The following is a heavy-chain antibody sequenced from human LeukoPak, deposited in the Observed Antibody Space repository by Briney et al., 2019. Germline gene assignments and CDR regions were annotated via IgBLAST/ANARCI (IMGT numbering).Heavy chain of an antibody. Sequence: GGSLRLSCAASGFTFSSYSMNWVRQAPGKGLEGVSYISSSSSTIYYADSVKGRFTISRDNAKNSLYLQMNSLRAEDTAVYYCARDRSGAAVAGTFDYWGQGTLVTVSS. V-gene: IGHV3-48*04. CDR2: ISSSSSTI. D-gene: IGHD6-19*01. CDR1: GFTFSSYS. J-gene: IGHJ4*02. CDR3: ARDRSGAAVAGTFDY.